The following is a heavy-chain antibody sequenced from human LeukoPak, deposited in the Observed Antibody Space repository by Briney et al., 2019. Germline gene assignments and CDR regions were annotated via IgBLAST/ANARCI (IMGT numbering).Heavy chain of an antibody. Sequence: GGSLRLSCAASGFTFSSYAMSWVRQAPGKGLEWVSGISGSGTSTYYADSVKGRFTISRDNSKNTLYLQMNSLRAEDTAVYYCATTPDMITGTAFDIWGQGTMVTVSS. CDR3: ATTPDMITGTAFDI. CDR2: ISGSGTST. CDR1: GFTFSSYA. V-gene: IGHV3-23*01. D-gene: IGHD1-20*01. J-gene: IGHJ3*02.